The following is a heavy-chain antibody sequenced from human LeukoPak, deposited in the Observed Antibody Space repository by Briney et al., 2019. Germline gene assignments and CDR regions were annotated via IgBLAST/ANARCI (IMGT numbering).Heavy chain of an antibody. D-gene: IGHD2-2*01. V-gene: IGHV4-39*01. Sequence: SETLPLTCTVSGGSISSRGNYWGWIRQPPGKGLEWIGTIRYTSSTYSNPSLKRRVTITADRTKHLFSLKLNSAVAADAAVYYCARRIEGTMGGDYWGQGIVVTVSS. J-gene: IGHJ4*02. CDR3: ARRIEGTMGGDY. CDR2: IRYTSST. CDR1: GGSISSRGNY.